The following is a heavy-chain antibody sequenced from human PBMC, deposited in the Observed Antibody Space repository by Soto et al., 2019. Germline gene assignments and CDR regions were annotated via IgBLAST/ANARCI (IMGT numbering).Heavy chain of an antibody. Sequence: SETLSLTCAVSGYSISSGYYWGWIRQPPGKGLEWIGSIYHSGSTYYNPSLKSRVTISVDTSKNQFSLKLSSVTAADTAVYYCARPGIAARLSPFDYWGQGTLVTVSS. CDR2: IYHSGST. V-gene: IGHV4-38-2*01. J-gene: IGHJ4*02. CDR1: GYSISSGYY. D-gene: IGHD6-6*01. CDR3: ARPGIAARLSPFDY.